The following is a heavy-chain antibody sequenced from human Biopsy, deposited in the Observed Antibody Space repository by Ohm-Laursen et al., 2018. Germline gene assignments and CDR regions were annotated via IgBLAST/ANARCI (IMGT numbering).Heavy chain of an antibody. CDR1: GDSIRNYY. V-gene: IGHV4-4*07. D-gene: IGHD1-26*01. CDR2: IYPGGGT. CDR3: AGIVLGPTNDAFDI. Sequence: TLSLTRTVSGDSIRNYYWSWIPQAAGKGLEWIGRIYPGGGTIYNPSLKSRITMSVDTTKNHFSLNLNSVTAADTAVYYCAGIVLGPTNDAFDIWGQGTMVTVSS. J-gene: IGHJ3*02.